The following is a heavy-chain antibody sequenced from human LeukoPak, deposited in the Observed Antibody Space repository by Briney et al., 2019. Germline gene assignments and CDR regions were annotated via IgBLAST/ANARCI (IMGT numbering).Heavy chain of an antibody. CDR3: ARLYCSGGNCYLFDY. CDR1: GFTVSTNY. Sequence: GGSLRLSCAASGFTVSTNYMSWVRQAPGKGLEWVSVIYSGGTTYYADSVKGRFTISRDNSKNTLYLQMNSLRAEDTAVYYRARLYCSGGNCYLFDYWGQGTLVTVSS. J-gene: IGHJ4*02. CDR2: IYSGGTT. D-gene: IGHD2-15*01. V-gene: IGHV3-53*01.